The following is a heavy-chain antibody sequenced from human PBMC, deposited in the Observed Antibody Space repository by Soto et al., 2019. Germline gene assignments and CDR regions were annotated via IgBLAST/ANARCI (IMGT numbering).Heavy chain of an antibody. V-gene: IGHV3-23*01. Sequence: LRLSCAGSGFTLSTYGMTWVRQAPGKGLEWVSAITGTGGNTYYVDSVKGRFTSSRDNSKNMLYLQMNSVRVEDTAVYYCARIRGYWYGLDVWGHGTTVTVSS. J-gene: IGHJ6*02. CDR1: GFTLSTYG. CDR3: ARIRGYWYGLDV. CDR2: ITGTGGNT. D-gene: IGHD3-10*01.